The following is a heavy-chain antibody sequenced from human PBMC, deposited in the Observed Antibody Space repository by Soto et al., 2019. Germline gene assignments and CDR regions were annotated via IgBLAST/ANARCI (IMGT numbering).Heavy chain of an antibody. V-gene: IGHV4-30-2*01. CDR1: GGSISSGGYS. J-gene: IGHJ4*02. CDR2: IYHSGST. CDR3: ARVPYY. Sequence: SETLSLTCAVSGGSISSGGYSWSWIRQPPGRGLEWIGYIYHSGSTYYNPSLKSRVTISVDRSKNQFSLKLGSVTAADTAVYYCARVPYYWGQGILVTVSS.